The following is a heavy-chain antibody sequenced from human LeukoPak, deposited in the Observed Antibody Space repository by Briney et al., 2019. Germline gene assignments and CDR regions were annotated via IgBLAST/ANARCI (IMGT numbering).Heavy chain of an antibody. J-gene: IGHJ2*01. V-gene: IGHV3-20*04. Sequence: PGGSLRLSCAASGFTFDDYGMSWFRQAPGKGLEWVSGNNWNGGSTGYADSVKGRFTISRDNAKNSLYLQMNSLRAEDTALYYCARAGSGYSYGYGNWYFDLWGRGTLVTVSS. D-gene: IGHD5-18*01. CDR3: ARAGSGYSYGYGNWYFDL. CDR1: GFTFDDYG. CDR2: NNWNGGST.